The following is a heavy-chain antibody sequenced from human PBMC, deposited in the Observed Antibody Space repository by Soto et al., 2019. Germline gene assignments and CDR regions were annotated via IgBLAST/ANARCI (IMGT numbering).Heavy chain of an antibody. J-gene: IGHJ5*02. Sequence: PSETLSLTCTVSGDSISSGGYYWSWIRQHPGKGLEWIGYIDYSGSTYYNPSLKSRVTMSIDTSKNQFFLNLSSVTAADTAVFYCARGGYCRGSSCYTPVHWFDPWGQGTLVTVSS. V-gene: IGHV4-31*03. CDR1: GDSISSGGYY. CDR2: IDYSGST. CDR3: ARGGYCRGSSCYTPVHWFDP. D-gene: IGHD2-2*02.